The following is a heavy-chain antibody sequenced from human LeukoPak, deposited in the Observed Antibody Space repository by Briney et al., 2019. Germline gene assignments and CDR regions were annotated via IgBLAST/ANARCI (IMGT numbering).Heavy chain of an antibody. CDR2: INQDGNGK. CDR3: GRDMDV. V-gene: IGHV3-7*01. D-gene: IGHD3-10*01. Sequence: GALRLSCAASGFTFSSYWMSWVRQAPGKGLEWVANINQDGNGKYYLDSVKGRFTISRDNAKNSLYLQINSLRAEDTAVYYCGRDMDVWGQGSTVTVSS. CDR1: GFTFSSYW. J-gene: IGHJ6*02.